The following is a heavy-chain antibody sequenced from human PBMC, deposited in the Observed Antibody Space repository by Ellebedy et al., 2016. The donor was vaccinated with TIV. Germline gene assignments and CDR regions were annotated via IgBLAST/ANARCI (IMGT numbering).Heavy chain of an antibody. Sequence: PGGSLRLSCAASGFSFSGFAISWVRQAPGKGLEWVSAISGSGASPFYADSVKGRFTISRDNSKNTVYLQMNSLRAEDTALYYCARATRVAGSPNSLIDYWGQGILVTVSS. CDR1: GFSFSGFA. D-gene: IGHD6-19*01. J-gene: IGHJ4*02. CDR2: ISGSGASP. CDR3: ARATRVAGSPNSLIDY. V-gene: IGHV3-23*01.